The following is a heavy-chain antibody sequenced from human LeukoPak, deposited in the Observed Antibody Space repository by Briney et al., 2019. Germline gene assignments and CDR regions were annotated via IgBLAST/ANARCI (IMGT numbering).Heavy chain of an antibody. CDR3: TTDLRWGLRDFNY. CDR2: IRSKTDGGTT. D-gene: IGHD2-21*02. Sequence: SGGSLRLSCAVSGFTFSNAWMSWVRQAPGKGLEWVGRIRSKTDGGTTDYAAPVKGRFTISRDDSKNTLYLEMNSLETEDTAVYYCTTDLRWGLRDFNYWGQGTLVTVSS. CDR1: GFTFSNAW. V-gene: IGHV3-15*01. J-gene: IGHJ4*02.